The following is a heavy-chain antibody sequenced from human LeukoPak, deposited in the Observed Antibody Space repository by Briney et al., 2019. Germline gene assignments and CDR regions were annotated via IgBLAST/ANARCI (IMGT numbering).Heavy chain of an antibody. V-gene: IGHV3-73*01. Sequence: AGGSLKLSCAASGFTFSGSAMHWVRQASGKGLEWVGRIRSKANSYATAYAASVKGRFTISRDDSKNTAYLQMNSLKTEDTAVYYCTRRGDGYNVRDYWGQGTLVTVSS. CDR1: GFTFSGSA. D-gene: IGHD5-24*01. CDR3: TRRGDGYNVRDY. J-gene: IGHJ4*02. CDR2: IRSKANSYAT.